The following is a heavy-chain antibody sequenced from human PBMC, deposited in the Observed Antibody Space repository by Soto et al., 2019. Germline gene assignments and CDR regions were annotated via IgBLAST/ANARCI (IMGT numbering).Heavy chain of an antibody. V-gene: IGHV4-59*11. CDR3: AREYCTNGVCHFDY. J-gene: IGHJ4*02. D-gene: IGHD2-8*01. CDR1: GGSISSHY. Sequence: ASETLSLTCSVSGGSISSHYWSWIRQPPGKELEWIGYIHYSGSTNYNPSLKSRVNIAVDTSKNQFSLMLSSVTAADTAVYYRAREYCTNGVCHFDYWGQGTLVTVSS. CDR2: IHYSGST.